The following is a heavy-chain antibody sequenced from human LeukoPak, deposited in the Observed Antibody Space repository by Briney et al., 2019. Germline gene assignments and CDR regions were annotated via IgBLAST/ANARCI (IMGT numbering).Heavy chain of an antibody. Sequence: KXSGXTFTGYYMHWVRQAPGQGLEWMGWINPNSGGANYAQKFQGRVTMTRDTSISTAYMELSRLRSDDTAVYYCEXXXXXXXXXXTGYYYEDPWGQGTLVTVSS. CDR2: INPNSGGA. V-gene: IGHV1-2*02. J-gene: IGHJ5*02. CDR1: GXTFTGYY. D-gene: IGHD3-9*01. CDR3: EXXXXXXXXXXTGYYYEDP.